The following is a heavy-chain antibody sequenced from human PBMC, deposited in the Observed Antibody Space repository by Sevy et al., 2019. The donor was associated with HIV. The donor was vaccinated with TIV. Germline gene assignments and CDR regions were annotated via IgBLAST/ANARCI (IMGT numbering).Heavy chain of an antibody. V-gene: IGHV3-9*01. D-gene: IGHD6-13*01. J-gene: IGHJ6*02. CDR1: GFTFDDYA. CDR3: AKDNGYSSSYYYYGMDV. CDR2: ISWNSGSI. Sequence: GGSLRLSCAASGFTFDDYAMHWVRQAPGKGLEWVSGISWNSGSIGYADSVKGRFTISRENAKNSMYLQMNSLRAEDTALYYCAKDNGYSSSYYYYGMDVWGQGTTVTVSS.